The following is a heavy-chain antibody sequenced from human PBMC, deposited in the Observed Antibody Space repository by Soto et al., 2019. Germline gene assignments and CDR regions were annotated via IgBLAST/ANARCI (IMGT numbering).Heavy chain of an antibody. CDR3: ALSSIAARVFDY. D-gene: IGHD6-6*01. CDR2: ISYDGSNK. Sequence: QVQLVESGGGVVQPGRSVRLSCAASGFTFSSYAMHWVRQAPGKGLEWVAVISYDGSNKYYADSVKGRFTISRDNSKNTLYLQMNSLRAEDTAVYYCALSSIAARVFDYWGQGTLVTVSS. J-gene: IGHJ4*02. CDR1: GFTFSSYA. V-gene: IGHV3-30-3*01.